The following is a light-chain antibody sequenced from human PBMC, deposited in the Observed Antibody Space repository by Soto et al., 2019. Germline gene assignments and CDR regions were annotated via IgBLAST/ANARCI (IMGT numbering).Light chain of an antibody. J-gene: IGLJ1*01. V-gene: IGLV1-44*01. CDR3: AAWDDSLSGNV. CDR2: SNN. CDR1: SSNIGTNT. Sequence: QSALTQPPSASGTPGQRVTISCSGSSSNIGTNTVNWYQQLPGTAPKLLIYSNNQRPSGVPDRFSGSKSGTSASLAISGLQSEDEADYYCAAWDDSLSGNVFGSGNKVTVL.